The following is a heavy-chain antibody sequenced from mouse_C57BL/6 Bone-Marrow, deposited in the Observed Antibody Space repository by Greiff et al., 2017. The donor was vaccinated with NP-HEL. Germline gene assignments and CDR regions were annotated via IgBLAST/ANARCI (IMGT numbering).Heavy chain of an antibody. V-gene: IGHV14-2*01. CDR3: ASYYYGSDY. J-gene: IGHJ2*01. Sequence: VQLKESGAELVKPGASVKLSCTASGFNIKDYYMHWVKQRTEQGLEWIGRIDPEDGETKYAPKFQGKATLTADTSSNTAYLQLSSLTSEDTAVYYCASYYYGSDYGGQGTTLTVSS. CDR1: GFNIKDYY. D-gene: IGHD1-1*01. CDR2: IDPEDGET.